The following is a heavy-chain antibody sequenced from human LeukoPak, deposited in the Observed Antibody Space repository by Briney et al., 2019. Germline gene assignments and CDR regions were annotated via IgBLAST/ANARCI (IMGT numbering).Heavy chain of an antibody. J-gene: IGHJ5*02. Sequence: KPGGSLRLSCAASGFTFSDYYMSWIRQAPGKGLEWVSYISSSGSTIYYADSVKGRFTISRDNAKNSQYLQMNSLRAEDTAVYYCARVNDFWSGSQVWFDPWGQGTLVTVSS. V-gene: IGHV3-11*01. CDR1: GFTFSDYY. CDR2: ISSSGSTI. CDR3: ARVNDFWSGSQVWFDP. D-gene: IGHD3-3*01.